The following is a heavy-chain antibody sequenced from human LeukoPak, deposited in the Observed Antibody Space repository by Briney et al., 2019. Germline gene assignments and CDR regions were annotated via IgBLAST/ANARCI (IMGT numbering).Heavy chain of an antibody. CDR3: ARVYDYDNSGNVKDYFDY. V-gene: IGHV4-30-4*01. J-gene: IGHJ4*02. D-gene: IGHD3-22*01. Sequence: PSQTLSLTCTVSGGSISSGDSYWSWIRQPPGKGLEWIGYIYYSGSTYYNPSLKSRVTISVGTSKNQFSLKLSSVTAADTAVYYCARVYDYDNSGNVKDYFDYWGQGTLVTVSS. CDR1: GGSISSGDSY. CDR2: IYYSGST.